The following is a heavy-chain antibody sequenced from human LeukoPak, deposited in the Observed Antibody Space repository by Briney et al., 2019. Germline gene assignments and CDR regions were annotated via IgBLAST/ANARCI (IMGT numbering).Heavy chain of an antibody. D-gene: IGHD6-19*01. CDR1: GGSFTSSSYF. CDR2: IYYRGRT. Sequence: SETLSLTCTVSGGSFTSSSYFWGCIRQPPGMGLEWIGSIYYRGRTDYNPSLKSRVTISVDTSKNQFSLKLSSVTAADTAVYYCARSYSSGWFHFDHWGQGTLVTVSS. J-gene: IGHJ4*02. V-gene: IGHV4-39*01. CDR3: ARSYSSGWFHFDH.